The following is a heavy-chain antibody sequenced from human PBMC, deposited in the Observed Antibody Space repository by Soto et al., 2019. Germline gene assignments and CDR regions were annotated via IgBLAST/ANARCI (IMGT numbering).Heavy chain of an antibody. Sequence: SETLSLTCTVSGGSVSSNDYSWGWVRQSPGKGLEWIGAIYSHDDTHYNPSLLSRVTISVDTSKNEFSLRLNSVTAADTAVYYCARMGRRRDYYDSSGPPYAFDIWGQGTMVTVSS. D-gene: IGHD3-22*01. V-gene: IGHV4-39*01. J-gene: IGHJ3*02. CDR1: GGSVSSNDYS. CDR2: IYSHDDT. CDR3: ARMGRRRDYYDSSGPPYAFDI.